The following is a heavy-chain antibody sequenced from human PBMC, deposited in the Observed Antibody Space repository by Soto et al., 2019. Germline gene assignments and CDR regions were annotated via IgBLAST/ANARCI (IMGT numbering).Heavy chain of an antibody. Sequence: GGSLRLSCAASGFTFSSYAMSWVRQAPGKGLEWVSAISGSGGSTYYADSVKGRFTISRDNSKNTLYLQMNSLRAEDTAVYYCAKSCSGGSCYWGDYFDYWGQGTLVTVSS. CDR2: ISGSGGST. J-gene: IGHJ4*02. CDR3: AKSCSGGSCYWGDYFDY. D-gene: IGHD2-15*01. V-gene: IGHV3-23*01. CDR1: GFTFSSYA.